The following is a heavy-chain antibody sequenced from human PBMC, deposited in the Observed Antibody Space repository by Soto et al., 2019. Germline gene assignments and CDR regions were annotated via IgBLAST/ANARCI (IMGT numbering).Heavy chain of an antibody. J-gene: IGHJ6*03. CDR3: AALGYYYGSGSSYYYSYYMDV. CDR1: GGTFSSYT. D-gene: IGHD3-10*01. V-gene: IGHV1-69*02. CDR2: IIPILGIA. Sequence: QVQLVQSGAEVKKPGSSVKVSCKASGGTFSSYTISWVRQAPGQGLEWMGRIIPILGIANSAQKFQGRVTITADKSTSTAYMELSSLRSEDTAVYYCAALGYYYGSGSSYYYSYYMDVWGKGTTVTVSS.